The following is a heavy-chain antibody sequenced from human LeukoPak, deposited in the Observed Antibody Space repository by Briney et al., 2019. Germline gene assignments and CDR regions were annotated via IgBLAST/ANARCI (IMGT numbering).Heavy chain of an antibody. J-gene: IGHJ6*04. CDR1: GFTFSSYA. CDR3: LVEATPGMDV. D-gene: IGHD1-26*01. CDR2: ISSNGGST. Sequence: GGSLRLSCAASGFTFSSYAMHWVRQAPGKGLEYVSAISSNGGSTYYANSVKGRFTISRDNSKNTLYLQMGSLRAEDMAVYYCLVEATPGMDVWGKGTTVTVSS. V-gene: IGHV3-64*01.